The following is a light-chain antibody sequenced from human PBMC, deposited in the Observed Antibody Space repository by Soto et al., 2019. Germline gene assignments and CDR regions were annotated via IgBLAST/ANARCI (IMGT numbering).Light chain of an antibody. CDR2: GAS. Sequence: EIVMTQSPATVSVSPGERATLSCRASQSVSINLAWYQQKPGQAPRLLIYGASTRATGIPARFSGSGSGTEFTLTISSLQSEDFAVYYCQQYNNWPQTFGQGTKVDIK. CDR3: QQYNNWPQT. CDR1: QSVSIN. J-gene: IGKJ1*01. V-gene: IGKV3-15*01.